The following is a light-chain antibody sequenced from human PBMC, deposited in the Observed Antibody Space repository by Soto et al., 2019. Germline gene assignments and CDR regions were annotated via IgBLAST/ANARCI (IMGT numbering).Light chain of an antibody. Sequence: EIVLTQSPATLSFSPGERATLSCRASQSVSSSLAWYQQKPGQAPRLLIYDASNRATGIPARFSGSGSGTDFTLTISSLEPEDFAVYYCQQRSNWLYTFGQGTKLEIK. CDR3: QQRSNWLYT. CDR2: DAS. CDR1: QSVSSS. V-gene: IGKV3-11*01. J-gene: IGKJ2*01.